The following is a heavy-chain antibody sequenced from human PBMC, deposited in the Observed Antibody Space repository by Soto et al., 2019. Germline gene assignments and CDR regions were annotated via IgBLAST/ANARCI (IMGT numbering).Heavy chain of an antibody. CDR1: CFTFSNAW. CDR2: IKSKTDGGTT. V-gene: IGHV3-15*07. CDR3: TTDFYYYDSSGYYYPSDC. J-gene: IGHJ4*02. D-gene: IGHD3-22*01. Sequence: GGSLRLSCAASCFTFSNAWMNWVRQAPGKGLEWVGRIKSKTDGGTTDYAAPVKGRFTISRDDSKNTLYLQMNSLKTEDTAVYYCTTDFYYYDSSGYYYPSDCWGQGTLVTVSS.